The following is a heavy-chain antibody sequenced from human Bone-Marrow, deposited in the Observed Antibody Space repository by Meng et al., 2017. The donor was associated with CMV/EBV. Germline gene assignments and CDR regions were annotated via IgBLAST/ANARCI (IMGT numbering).Heavy chain of an antibody. CDR3: ARLRFLEWLSL. D-gene: IGHD3-3*01. J-gene: IGHJ4*02. Sequence: GESLKISCAASGFTFSSYAMSWVRQAPGKGLEWVSYISSSGSTIYYADSVKGRFTISRDNAKNSLYLQMNSLRAEDTAVYYCARLRFLEWLSLWGQGTLVTVSS. CDR2: ISSSGSTI. CDR1: GFTFSSYA. V-gene: IGHV3-48*04.